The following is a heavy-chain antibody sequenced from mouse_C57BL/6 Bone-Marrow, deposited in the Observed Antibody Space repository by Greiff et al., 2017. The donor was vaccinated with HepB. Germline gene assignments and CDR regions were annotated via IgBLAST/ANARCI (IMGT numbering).Heavy chain of an antibody. CDR3: ARHEEGFSYDNYLYAMDY. CDR1: GYTFTEYT. D-gene: IGHD2-1*01. J-gene: IGHJ4*01. V-gene: IGHV1-62-2*01. Sequence: QVHVKQSGAELVKPGASVKLSCKASGYTFTEYTIHWVKQRSGQGLEWIGWFYPGSGSIKYNEKFKDKATLTADKSSSTVYMELSRLTSEDSAVYFCARHEEGFSYDNYLYAMDYWGQGTSVTVSS. CDR2: FYPGSGSI.